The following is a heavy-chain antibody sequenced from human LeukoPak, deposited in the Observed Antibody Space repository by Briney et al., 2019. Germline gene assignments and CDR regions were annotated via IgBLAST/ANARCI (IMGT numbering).Heavy chain of an antibody. CDR1: GFTFTSPA. Sequence: TSVKVSCKASGFTFTSPAMQWVRQARGQRLEWIGWIVVGSGNTNYAQKFQERVTITRDMSTSTAYMELSSLRSEDTAVYYCAADLREYSSSPNAFDYWGQGTLVTVSS. V-gene: IGHV1-58*02. CDR3: AADLREYSSSPNAFDY. D-gene: IGHD6-6*01. CDR2: IVVGSGNT. J-gene: IGHJ4*02.